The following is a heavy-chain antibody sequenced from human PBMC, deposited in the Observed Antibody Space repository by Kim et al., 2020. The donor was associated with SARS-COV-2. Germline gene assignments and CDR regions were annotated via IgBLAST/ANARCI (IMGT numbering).Heavy chain of an antibody. V-gene: IGHV1-3*01. CDR1: GYTFTSYA. J-gene: IGHJ4*02. CDR2: INAGNGNT. CDR3: ARVLVEKQRSWTFDY. D-gene: IGHD6-13*01. Sequence: ASVKVSCKASGYTFTSYAMHWVRQAPGQRLEWMGWINAGNGNTKYSQKFQGRVTITRDTSASTAYMELSSLRSEDTAVYYCARVLVEKQRSWTFDYWGQGTLVTVSS.